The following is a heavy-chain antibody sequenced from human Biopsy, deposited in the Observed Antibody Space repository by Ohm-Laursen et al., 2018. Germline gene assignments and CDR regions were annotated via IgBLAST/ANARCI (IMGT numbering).Heavy chain of an antibody. CDR1: GFTFSNYA. D-gene: IGHD4-11*01. Sequence: SLRLSCAASGFTFSNYAMSWVRQAPGKGLEWVAVISYDGSGEYYADSLQGRFIISRDNPKNTVDLQMNSLRAEDTAVYFCARDGKRWDYSTYFSWHFDLWGRGTLVTVSS. J-gene: IGHJ2*01. CDR3: ARDGKRWDYSTYFSWHFDL. CDR2: ISYDGSGE. V-gene: IGHV3-30*03.